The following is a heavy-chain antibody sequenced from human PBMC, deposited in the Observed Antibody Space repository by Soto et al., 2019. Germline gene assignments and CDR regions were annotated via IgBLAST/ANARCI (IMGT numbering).Heavy chain of an antibody. J-gene: IGHJ4*02. CDR3: VASPERTCFMRY. CDR2: ISSRDNSSRDSYI. CDR1: GFTFSTYS. D-gene: IGHD1-7*01. V-gene: IGHV3-21*01. Sequence: EVQLVESGGGLVKPGGSLRLSCAASGFTFSTYSMNWVRQAPGKGLEWVSSISSRDNSSRDSYIYYADSVRGRFTISRDNAENSLYLQMNSLRVEDTAVYYCVASPERTCFMRYWGQGALVTVSS.